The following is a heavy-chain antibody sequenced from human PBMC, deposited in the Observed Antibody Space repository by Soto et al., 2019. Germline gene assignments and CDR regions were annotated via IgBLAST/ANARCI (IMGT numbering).Heavy chain of an antibody. CDR3: AAQRGGGGY. CDR1: GFTVSNNY. Sequence: EVQLVESGGGLIQPGGSLRLSCAVSGFTVSNNYMSWVRQAPGKGLEGVSVIYSGGYTAYGDSVKGRFTISRDNSKNTLFLQMKSPGAGAPAVSSWAAQRGGGGYWGQGTLVTVSS. J-gene: IGHJ4*02. V-gene: IGHV3-53*01. CDR2: IYSGGYT. D-gene: IGHD6-25*01.